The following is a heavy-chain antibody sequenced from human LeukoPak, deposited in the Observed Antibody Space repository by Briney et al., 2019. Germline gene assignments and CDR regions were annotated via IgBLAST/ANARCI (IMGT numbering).Heavy chain of an antibody. D-gene: IGHD3-22*01. Sequence: GGSLRLSCAASGFTFSNAWMSWVRQAPGKGLEWVGRIKSKTDGGTTDYAAPVKGRFTISRDDSKNTLYLQMNSLKTEDTAVYYCTNSYYDSSGYLFDYWGQGTLVTVSS. CDR1: GFTFSNAW. CDR2: IKSKTDGGTT. V-gene: IGHV3-15*01. J-gene: IGHJ4*02. CDR3: TNSYYDSSGYLFDY.